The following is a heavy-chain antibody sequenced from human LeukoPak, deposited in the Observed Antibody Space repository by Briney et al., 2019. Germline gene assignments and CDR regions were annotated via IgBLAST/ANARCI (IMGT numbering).Heavy chain of an antibody. CDR1: GFTFSSYE. J-gene: IGHJ5*02. CDR2: ISSSGSTI. CDR3: ASGAGAAAGPNWFDP. D-gene: IGHD6-13*01. Sequence: GGSLRLSCAASGFTFSSYEMNWVRQAPGKGLECVSYISSSGSTIYYADSVKGRFTISRDNAKNSLYLQVNSLRAEDTAVYYCASGAGAAAGPNWFDPWGQGTLVTVSS. V-gene: IGHV3-48*03.